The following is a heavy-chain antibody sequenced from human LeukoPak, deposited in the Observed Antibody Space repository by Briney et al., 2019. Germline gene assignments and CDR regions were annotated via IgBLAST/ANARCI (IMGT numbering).Heavy chain of an antibody. V-gene: IGHV4-59*01. CDR3: AREGGSGSYYWFDP. D-gene: IGHD3-10*01. CDR2: IYYSGST. CDR1: GGSISSYY. J-gene: IGHJ5*02. Sequence: SETLSLACTVSGGSISSYYWSWIRQPPGKGLEWIGYIYYSGSTNYNPSLKSRVTISVDTSKNQFSLKLSSVTAADTAVYYCAREGGSGSYYWFDPWGQGTLVTVSS.